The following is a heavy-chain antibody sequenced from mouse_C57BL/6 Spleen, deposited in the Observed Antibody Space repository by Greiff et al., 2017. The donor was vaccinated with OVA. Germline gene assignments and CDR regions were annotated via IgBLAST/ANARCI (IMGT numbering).Heavy chain of an antibody. D-gene: IGHD1-1*01. Sequence: VQLQQSGAELVKPGASVKISCQASGYAFSSYWMNWVKQRPGKGLEWIGQIYPGDGDTNYNGKFKGKATLTADKSSSTAYMQLSSLTSEDSAVYFCARWGYGSSAWFAYWGQGTLVTVSA. V-gene: IGHV1-80*01. J-gene: IGHJ3*01. CDR1: GYAFSSYW. CDR3: ARWGYGSSAWFAY. CDR2: IYPGDGDT.